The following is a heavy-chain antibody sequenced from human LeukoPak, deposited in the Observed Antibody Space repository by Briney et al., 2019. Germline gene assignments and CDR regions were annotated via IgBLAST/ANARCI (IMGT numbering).Heavy chain of an antibody. CDR1: GFTFSSYV. V-gene: IGHV3-23*01. J-gene: IGHJ4*02. D-gene: IGHD1-26*01. Sequence: GGSLRLSCAASGFTFSSYVMGWVRQAPGMGLEWVSSITNSGGTYYADSVKGRFTISTDNSKNTLYLQMNSLRAEDTAVYYCAKGILLQVGAPDFWGQGTLVTVSS. CDR2: ITNSGGT. CDR3: AKGILLQVGAPDF.